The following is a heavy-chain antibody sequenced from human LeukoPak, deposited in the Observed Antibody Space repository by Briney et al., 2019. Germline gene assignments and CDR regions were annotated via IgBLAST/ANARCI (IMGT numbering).Heavy chain of an antibody. CDR2: VTSRSSHI. V-gene: IGHV3-21*01. Sequence: KTGGSLRLSCAASGFTFSSYSMSWVRQAPGKGLEWVSSVTSRSSHIYYADSVRGRFTISRDNAKKSLYLQMNSLRAEDTAVYYCARAGGIESAFDWGQGTLVTVSS. D-gene: IGHD5-12*01. CDR1: GFTFSSYS. J-gene: IGHJ4*02. CDR3: ARAGGIESAFD.